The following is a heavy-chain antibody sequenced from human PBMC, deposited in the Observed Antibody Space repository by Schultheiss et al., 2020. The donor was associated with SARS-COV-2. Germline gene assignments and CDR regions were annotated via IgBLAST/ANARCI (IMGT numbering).Heavy chain of an antibody. D-gene: IGHD3-16*01. V-gene: IGHV1-69*04. Sequence: SVKVSCKASGGTFSRHGISWVRQAPGQGLEWMGRTVPILGMTNYAQNFQGRVTITADKLTTTAFMELSSLRSEDTAVYYCARVGGGGYYYYYGMDVWGQGTTVTVSS. CDR1: GGTFSRHG. CDR2: TVPILGMT. CDR3: ARVGGGGYYYYYGMDV. J-gene: IGHJ6*02.